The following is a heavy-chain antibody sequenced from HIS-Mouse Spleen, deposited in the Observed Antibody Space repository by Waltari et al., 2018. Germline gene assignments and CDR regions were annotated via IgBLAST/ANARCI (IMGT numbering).Heavy chain of an antibody. CDR3: ARDFHDFWSGYYGGDKKHDAFDI. Sequence: QVQLQESGPGLVKPSETLSLTCTVSGGSISSYYWSWIRQPAGTGRGWVGRIYPSGSTNYNPSLKSRVTMSVDTSKNQFSLKLSSVTAADTAVYYCARDFHDFWSGYYGGDKKHDAFDIWGQGTMVTVSS. CDR1: GGSISSYY. J-gene: IGHJ3*02. D-gene: IGHD3-3*01. V-gene: IGHV4-4*07. CDR2: IYPSGST.